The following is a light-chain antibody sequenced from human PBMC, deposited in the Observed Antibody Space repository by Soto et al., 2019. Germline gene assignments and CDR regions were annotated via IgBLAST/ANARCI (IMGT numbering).Light chain of an antibody. CDR2: AAS. J-gene: IGKJ1*01. Sequence: EIVLTQSTVTLSLSPGERATLSCRASQSVSSRYFAWYQQKPGQAPRLLIYAASSRAAGIPDRFSGSGSGTDFSLTISRLEPEDFAVYYCHQYASSRTFGPGTKVE. CDR1: QSVSSRY. CDR3: HQYASSRT. V-gene: IGKV3-20*01.